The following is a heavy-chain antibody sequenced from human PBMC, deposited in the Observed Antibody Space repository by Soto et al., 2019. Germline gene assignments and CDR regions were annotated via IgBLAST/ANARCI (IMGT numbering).Heavy chain of an antibody. J-gene: IGHJ4*02. V-gene: IGHV3-30-3*01. CDR3: ARDRDSVAVAEFDY. CDR1: GFTFSSYA. Sequence: AGGSLRLSCAASGFTFSSYAMHWVRQAPGKGLEWVAVISYDGSNKYYADSVKGRFTISRDNSKNTLYLQMNSLRAEDTAVYYCARDRDSVAVAEFDYWGQGTLVTVSS. D-gene: IGHD6-19*01. CDR2: ISYDGSNK.